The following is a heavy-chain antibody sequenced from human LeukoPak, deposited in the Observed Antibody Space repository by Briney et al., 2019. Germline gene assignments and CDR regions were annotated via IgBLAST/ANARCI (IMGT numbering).Heavy chain of an antibody. CDR2: INPDGSST. CDR3: ARTIVVVPAAKILGY. D-gene: IGHD2-2*01. CDR1: GLNFSNYW. Sequence: GGSLRLSCAAAGLNFSNYWMHWVRQAPGKGLVWVSRINPDGSSTNYADSVKGRFTISRDNAKNTLYLHMNSLRAEDTAVYYCARTIVVVPAAKILGYWGQGTLVTVSS. V-gene: IGHV3-74*01. J-gene: IGHJ4*02.